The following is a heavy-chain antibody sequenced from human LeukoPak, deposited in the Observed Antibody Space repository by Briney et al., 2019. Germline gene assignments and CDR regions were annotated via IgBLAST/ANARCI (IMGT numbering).Heavy chain of an antibody. Sequence: SETLSLTCTVSGGSISSYYWSWIRQPAGKGLEWIGRIFTGGSANYNPSLKSRVTMSVDTSKNQISLNLSSVTAADTAVYYCARVDYDSSGHFDYWGQGTLVTVSS. V-gene: IGHV4-4*07. CDR1: GGSISSYY. D-gene: IGHD3-22*01. CDR3: ARVDYDSSGHFDY. J-gene: IGHJ4*02. CDR2: IFTGGSA.